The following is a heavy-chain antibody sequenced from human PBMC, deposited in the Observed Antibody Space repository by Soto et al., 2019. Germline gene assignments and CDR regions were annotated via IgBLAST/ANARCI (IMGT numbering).Heavy chain of an antibody. J-gene: IGHJ6*02. CDR2: IYLSGTT. Sequence: QVQLQESGPGLVKPSQTLSLTCPVSGVSISSGDYYWSWIRQPPGKGLEWIGYIYLSGTTYYNSSLKSRVMTSIDTSKTQFSLRLRSVTAADTAVYYCARVPAHSIWYGMDVWGQGTTVTVSS. V-gene: IGHV4-30-4*01. CDR1: GVSISSGDYY. CDR3: ARVPAHSIWYGMDV.